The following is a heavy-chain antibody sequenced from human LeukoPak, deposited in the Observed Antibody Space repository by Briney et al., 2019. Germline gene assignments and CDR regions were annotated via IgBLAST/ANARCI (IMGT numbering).Heavy chain of an antibody. D-gene: IGHD1-26*01. CDR1: GGTFSSYA. CDR3: ARTYSGSYYEFDY. Sequence: AASVKVSCKASGGTFSSYAISWVRQAPGQGLEWMGGIIPIFGTANYAQKFQGRVTITTDESTSPAYMELSSLRSEDTAVYYCARTYSGSYYEFDYWGQGTLVTVSS. CDR2: IIPIFGTA. V-gene: IGHV1-69*05. J-gene: IGHJ4*02.